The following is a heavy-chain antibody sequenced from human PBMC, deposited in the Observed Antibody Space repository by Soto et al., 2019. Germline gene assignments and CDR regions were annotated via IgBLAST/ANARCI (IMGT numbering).Heavy chain of an antibody. J-gene: IGHJ6*03. D-gene: IGHD3-10*01. CDR2: IYYSGST. V-gene: IGHV4-39*01. CDR1: GGSISSSSYY. Sequence: SSETLSLTCTVSGGSISSSSYYWGWIRQPPGKGLEWIGSIYYSGSTYYNPSLKSRVTISVDTSKNQFSLKLSSVTAADTAVYYCATQSGSEYYYYSYMDVWGKGTTVTVSS. CDR3: ATQSGSEYYYYSYMDV.